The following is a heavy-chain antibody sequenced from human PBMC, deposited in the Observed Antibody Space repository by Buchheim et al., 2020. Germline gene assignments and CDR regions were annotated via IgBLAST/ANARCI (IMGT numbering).Heavy chain of an antibody. CDR3: ARVVAAAAPGDYFDY. J-gene: IGHJ4*02. Sequence: QVQLQQWGAGLLKPSETLSLICAVYGGSISGYYWSWIRQPPGKGLEWIGEISHSGSSNYNPSLKSRVTMSVDMSKNQFSLKLNSVTAADTAVYYCARVVAAAAPGDYFDYWGQGSL. CDR2: ISHSGSS. V-gene: IGHV4-34*01. CDR1: GGSISGYY. D-gene: IGHD6-13*01.